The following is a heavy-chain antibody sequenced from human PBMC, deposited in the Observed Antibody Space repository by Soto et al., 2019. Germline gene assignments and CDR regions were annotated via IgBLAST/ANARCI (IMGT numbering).Heavy chain of an antibody. CDR2: IIPILGIA. J-gene: IGHJ4*02. V-gene: IGHV1-69*04. CDR1: GGTFSSYT. Sequence: GASVKVSCKASGGTFSSYTISWVRQAPGQGLEWMGRIIPILGIANYAQKFQGRVTIIADKSTSTAYMELSSLRSEDTAVYYCARDLWDYYGSGSYTDFDYWGQGTLVTVSS. D-gene: IGHD3-10*01. CDR3: ARDLWDYYGSGSYTDFDY.